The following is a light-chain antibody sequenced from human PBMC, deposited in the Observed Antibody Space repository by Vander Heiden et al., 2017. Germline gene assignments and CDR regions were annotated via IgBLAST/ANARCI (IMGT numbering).Light chain of an antibody. CDR1: QSVSSN. Sequence: IVMPQPPATLSVSPGERASLASRASQSVSSNLAWYQQKPGQAPRLLIYGASTRATGIPARFSGSGSGTEFTLSISILQSEDFAVYDCQQYNNWSYTFGQGTKLEIK. CDR2: GAS. J-gene: IGKJ2*01. V-gene: IGKV3-15*01. CDR3: QQYNNWSYT.